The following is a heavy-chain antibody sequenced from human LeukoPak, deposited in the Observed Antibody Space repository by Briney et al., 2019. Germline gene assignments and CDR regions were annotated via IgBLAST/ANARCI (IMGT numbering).Heavy chain of an antibody. D-gene: IGHD3-10*01. V-gene: IGHV4-38-2*02. CDR1: GYSISSGYY. CDR3: ARGSITMVRGARNWFDP. Sequence: PSETLSLTCTVSGYSISSGYYWGWIRQHPGKGLEWIGSIYHSGSTYYNPSLKSRVTISVDTSKNQFSLKLSSVTAADTAVYYCARGSITMVRGARNWFDPWAQGTLVTVSS. CDR2: IYHSGST. J-gene: IGHJ5*02.